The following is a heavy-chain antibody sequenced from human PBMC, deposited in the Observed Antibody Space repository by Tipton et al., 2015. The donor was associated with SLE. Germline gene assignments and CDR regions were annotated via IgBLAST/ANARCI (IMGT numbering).Heavy chain of an antibody. CDR1: GFTFGDDA. CDR2: ISYDGSNK. V-gene: IGHV3-30*14. D-gene: IGHD1-20*01. Sequence: RSLRLSCITSGFTFGDDAMSWVRQAPGKGLEWVAVISYDGSNKYYADSVKGRFTISRDNSKNTLYLQMNSLRVEDTAVYYCAREDNFKAFDIWGQGTMVTVSS. J-gene: IGHJ3*02. CDR3: AREDNFKAFDI.